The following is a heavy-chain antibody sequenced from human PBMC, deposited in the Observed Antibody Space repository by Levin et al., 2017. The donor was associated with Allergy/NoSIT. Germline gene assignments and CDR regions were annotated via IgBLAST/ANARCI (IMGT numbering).Heavy chain of an antibody. D-gene: IGHD2-15*01. CDR1: GFIFSDHQ. Sequence: GGSLRLSCAASGFIFSDHQMDWVRQAPGKGLEWVDRTKNKAESYATEYAASVKGRFTISRHDSTNSLYLQMNNLEAEDTAVYFCSRSGGPYGAFYQWGQGTLVTVSS. V-gene: IGHV3-72*01. J-gene: IGHJ4*02. CDR2: TKNKAESYAT. CDR3: SRSGGPYGAFYQ.